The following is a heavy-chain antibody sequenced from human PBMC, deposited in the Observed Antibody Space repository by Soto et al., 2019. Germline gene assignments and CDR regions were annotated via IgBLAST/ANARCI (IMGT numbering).Heavy chain of an antibody. V-gene: IGHV1-18*01. J-gene: IGHJ5*02. CDR3: ARDLAVLRFLEWHLSPTPNWFDP. Sequence: QVQLVQSGAEVKKPGASVKLSCKASGYTFTSYGISWVRQAPGQDLAWMGWISAYKGNTNYAQKLQGRVTMTTDRATSTAYKELRSLRSDDTGVDYCARDLAVLRFLEWHLSPTPNWFDPWGQGTLVTVSS. CDR2: ISAYKGNT. D-gene: IGHD3-3*01. CDR1: GYTFTSYG.